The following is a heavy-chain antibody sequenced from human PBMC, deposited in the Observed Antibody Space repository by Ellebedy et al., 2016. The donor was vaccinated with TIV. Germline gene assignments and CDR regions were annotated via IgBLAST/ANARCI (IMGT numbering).Heavy chain of an antibody. Sequence: GESLKISCAASEFSFRSYWMTWVRQAPGKGLEWVASIRQDGDEKYYVDSVKGRFTISRDNSKNSLYLEMSSLRTEDTALYFCAKVRRRVPGVPAAMPLYYFYVMDVWGQGTTVTVSS. D-gene: IGHD2-2*01. CDR3: AKVRRRVPGVPAAMPLYYFYVMDV. CDR1: EFSFRSYW. CDR2: IRQDGDEK. V-gene: IGHV3-7*03. J-gene: IGHJ6*02.